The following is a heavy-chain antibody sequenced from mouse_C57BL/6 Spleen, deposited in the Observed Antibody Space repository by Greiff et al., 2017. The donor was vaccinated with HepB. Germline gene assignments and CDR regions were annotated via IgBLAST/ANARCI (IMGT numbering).Heavy chain of an antibody. V-gene: IGHV1-19*01. CDR3: ARRRDYGSSYDVDV. Sequence: VQLKESGPVLVKPGASVKMSCKASGYTFTDYYMNWVKQSHGKSLEWIGVINPYNGGTSYNQKFKGKATLTVDKSSSTAYMELNSLTSEDSAVYDGARRRDYGSSYDVDVWGTGTTVTVSS. J-gene: IGHJ1*03. D-gene: IGHD1-1*01. CDR2: INPYNGGT. CDR1: GYTFTDYY.